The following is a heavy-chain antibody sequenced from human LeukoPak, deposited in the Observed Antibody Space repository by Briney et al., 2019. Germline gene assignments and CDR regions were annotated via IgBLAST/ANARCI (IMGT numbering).Heavy chain of an antibody. V-gene: IGHV4-39*01. Sequence: PSETLSLTCTVSGGSISSSSYYWGWIRQPPGTGLEWIGSIYYSGSTYYNPSLKSRVTISVDTSENQFSLKLSSVTAADTAVYYCATLTPVHSSSSLDYWGQGTLVTVSS. D-gene: IGHD6-6*01. CDR1: GGSISSSSYY. CDR2: IYYSGST. J-gene: IGHJ4*02. CDR3: ATLTPVHSSSSLDY.